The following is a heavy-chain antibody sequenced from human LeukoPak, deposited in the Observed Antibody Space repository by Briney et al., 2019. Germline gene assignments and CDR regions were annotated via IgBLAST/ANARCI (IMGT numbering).Heavy chain of an antibody. Sequence: SETLSLTCTVSGGSIRSYYWSWIRQPPGKGLEWIGYIYYSGSTNYNPSLKSRVTISVDTSKNQFSLKLSSVTAADTAVYYCARETYYYYGMDVWGQGTTVTVSS. CDR2: IYYSGST. V-gene: IGHV4-59*01. CDR1: GGSIRSYY. J-gene: IGHJ6*02. CDR3: ARETYYYYGMDV.